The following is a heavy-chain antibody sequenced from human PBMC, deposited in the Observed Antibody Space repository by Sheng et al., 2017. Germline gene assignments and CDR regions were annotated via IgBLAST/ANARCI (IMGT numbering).Heavy chain of an antibody. CDR2: ISGSGGST. CDR1: GFTFSSYG. Sequence: EVQLVESGGGLVQPGGTLRLSCAASGFTFSSYGMSWVRQAPGKGLEWVSAISGSGGSTYYADSVKGRFTISRDNSKNTLYLQMNSLRAEDTAVYYCAKLWEGHYYYYYMDVWGKGTTVTVSS. D-gene: IGHD1-26*01. CDR3: AKLWEGHYYYYYMDV. V-gene: IGHV3-23*04. J-gene: IGHJ6*03.